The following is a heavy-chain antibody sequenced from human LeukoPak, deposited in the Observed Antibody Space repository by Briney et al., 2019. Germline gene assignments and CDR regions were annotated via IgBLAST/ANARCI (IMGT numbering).Heavy chain of an antibody. CDR2: ISSSGSTI. J-gene: IGHJ4*02. CDR3: ARDRHGYGDYVTYPYFDY. CDR1: GFTFSDYY. V-gene: IGHV3-11*04. Sequence: KTGGSLRLSCAASGFTFSDYYMSWIRQAPGKGLEWVSYISSSGSTIYYADSVKGRFTISRDNAKNSLYLQMNSLRAEDTAVYYCARDRHGYGDYVTYPYFDYWGQGTLVTVSS. D-gene: IGHD4-17*01.